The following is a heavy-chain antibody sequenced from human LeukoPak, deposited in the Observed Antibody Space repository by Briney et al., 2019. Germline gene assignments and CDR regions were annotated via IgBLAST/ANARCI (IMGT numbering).Heavy chain of an antibody. CDR1: GFTFTTYA. CDR3: AKDLSYGMDV. D-gene: IGHD3-9*01. J-gene: IGHJ6*02. V-gene: IGHV3-23*01. Sequence: GGSLRLSCAASGFTFTTYAMAWVRQAPGKGLEWVSAISGSGGSTYYADSVKGRFTISRDNSKNTLYLQMKSLRAEDTALYYCAKDLSYGMDVWGQGTTVTVSS. CDR2: ISGSGGST.